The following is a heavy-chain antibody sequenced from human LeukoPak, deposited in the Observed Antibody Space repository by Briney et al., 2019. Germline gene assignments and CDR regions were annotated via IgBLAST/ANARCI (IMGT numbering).Heavy chain of an antibody. Sequence: PGGSLSLSCAASGFTFSTYSMNWVRQAPGKGLEWVSSITSGSSYIYYADSVKGRFTISRDNAKNSLYLQMNSLRAEDTAVYYCARGNYGDYVLFDYWGQGTLVTVSS. CDR1: GFTFSTYS. J-gene: IGHJ4*02. D-gene: IGHD4-17*01. CDR2: ITSGSSYI. CDR3: ARGNYGDYVLFDY. V-gene: IGHV3-21*04.